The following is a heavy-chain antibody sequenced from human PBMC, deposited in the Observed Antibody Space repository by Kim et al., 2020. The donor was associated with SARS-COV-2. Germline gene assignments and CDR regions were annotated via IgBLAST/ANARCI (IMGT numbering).Heavy chain of an antibody. Sequence: SETLSLTCTVSGGSISSGGYYWSWIRQHPGKGLEWIGYIYYSGSTYYNPSLKSRVTISVDTSKNQFSLKLSSVTAADTAVYYCARDHRTIFGVVESIDVWGQGTTVTVSS. CDR1: GGSISSGGYY. J-gene: IGHJ6*02. CDR2: IYYSGST. CDR3: ARDHRTIFGVVESIDV. D-gene: IGHD3-3*01. V-gene: IGHV4-31*03.